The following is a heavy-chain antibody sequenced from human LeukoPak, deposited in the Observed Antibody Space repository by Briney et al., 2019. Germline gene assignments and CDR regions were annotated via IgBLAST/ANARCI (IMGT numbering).Heavy chain of an antibody. CDR1: GFTFSSYG. J-gene: IGHJ4*02. CDR3: ARDGFSGYYYDSSGYYFDY. Sequence: GGSLRLSCAASGFTFSSYGMHWVRQAPGKGLEWVAVIWYDGSNKYYADSVKGRFTISRDNSKNTPYLQMNSLRAEDTAVYYCARDGFSGYYYDSSGYYFDYWGQGTLVTVSS. D-gene: IGHD3-22*01. CDR2: IWYDGSNK. V-gene: IGHV3-33*01.